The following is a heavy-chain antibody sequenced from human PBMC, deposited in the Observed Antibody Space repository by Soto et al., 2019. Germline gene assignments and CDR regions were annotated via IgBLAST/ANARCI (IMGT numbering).Heavy chain of an antibody. CDR2: ISGSGGST. CDR3: AKDRAVVSSSVFDY. Sequence: GGSLRLSCAASGFTFSGYAMSWVRQAPGKGLEWVSAISGSGGSTFYADSVEGRFTTSRDNSKNTLYLQMNSLRAEDTAVYYCAKDRAVVSSSVFDYWGRGILVTVSS. CDR1: GFTFSGYA. J-gene: IGHJ4*02. D-gene: IGHD6-13*01. V-gene: IGHV3-23*01.